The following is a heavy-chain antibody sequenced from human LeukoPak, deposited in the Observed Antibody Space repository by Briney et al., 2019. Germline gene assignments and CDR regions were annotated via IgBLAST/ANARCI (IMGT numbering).Heavy chain of an antibody. V-gene: IGHV1-2*02. D-gene: IGHD2-15*01. CDR1: GYTFTGYY. J-gene: IGHJ5*02. CDR2: INPNSGGT. CDR3: ARDTMLYCSGGSCYSRRGDWFDP. Sequence: ASVKVSCKASGYTFTGYYIHWVRQAPGQGLEWMGWINPNSGGTNYAQKFQGRVTMTRDTSISTAYMELSRLRSDDTAVYFCARDTMLYCSGGSCYSRRGDWFDPWGQGTLVTVSS.